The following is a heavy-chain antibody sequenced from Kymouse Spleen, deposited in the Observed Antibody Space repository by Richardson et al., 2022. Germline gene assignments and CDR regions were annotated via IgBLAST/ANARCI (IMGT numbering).Heavy chain of an antibody. CDR1: GFTFSSYD. J-gene: IGHJ4*02. CDR2: IGTAGDT. V-gene: IGHV3-13*01. Sequence: EVQLVESGGGLVQPGGSLRLSCAASGFTFSSYDMHWVRQATGKGLEWVSAIGTAGDTYYPGSVKGRFTISRENAKNSLYLQMNSLRAGDTAVYYCARD*AYYDILTGYYQLL*LLGPGNPGHRLL. CDR3: ARD*AYYDILTGYYQLL*L. D-gene: IGHD3-9*01.